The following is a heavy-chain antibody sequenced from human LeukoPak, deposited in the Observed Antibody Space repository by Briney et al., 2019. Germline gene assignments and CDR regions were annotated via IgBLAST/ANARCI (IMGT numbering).Heavy chain of an antibody. V-gene: IGHV3-9*01. CDR1: GFTFADYA. CDR3: AKDRVAMSIVV. D-gene: IGHD2-2*01. J-gene: IGHJ4*02. Sequence: PGGSLRLSCAASGFTFADYAMHWVRQAPGKGLECVSDINLDNGGIGYADSVKGRFTISRDNAKNSLYLQMNSLRAEDTGLYYLAKDRVAMSIVVWGQGTRVTVSA. CDR2: INLDNGGI.